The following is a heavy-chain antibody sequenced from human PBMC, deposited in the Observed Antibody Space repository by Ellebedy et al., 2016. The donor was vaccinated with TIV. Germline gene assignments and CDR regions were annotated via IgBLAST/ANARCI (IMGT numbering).Heavy chain of an antibody. CDR1: GHTVSELS. J-gene: IGHJ4*02. V-gene: IGHV1-24*01. Sequence: AASVKVSCKVSGHTVSELSMHWVRQPPGKGLEWVGGFDPDEGEPRYSQKFQARVTMTDDTSTDSAYLELSRLTFEDTAVYYCATAAVAGGEAFDFWGQGTLVTVST. D-gene: IGHD6-19*01. CDR2: FDPDEGEP. CDR3: ATAAVAGGEAFDF.